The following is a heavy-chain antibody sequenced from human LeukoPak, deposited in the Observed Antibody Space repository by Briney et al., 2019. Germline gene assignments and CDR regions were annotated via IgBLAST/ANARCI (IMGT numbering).Heavy chain of an antibody. D-gene: IGHD2-21*02. V-gene: IGHV4-59*01. Sequence: PSETLSLTCTVSGGSISSYYWSWIRQPPGKGLEWIGYIYYSGSTNYSPSLKSRLTISVDTSKNQFSLKLSSVTAADTAVYFCARGDNYHYGVDVWGQGTTVTVSS. CDR3: ARGDNYHYGVDV. CDR2: IYYSGST. CDR1: GGSISSYY. J-gene: IGHJ6*02.